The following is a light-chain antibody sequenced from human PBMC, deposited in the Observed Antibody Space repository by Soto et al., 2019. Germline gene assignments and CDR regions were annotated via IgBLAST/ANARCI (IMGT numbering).Light chain of an antibody. V-gene: IGKV3-15*01. CDR2: GAS. CDR1: QSISTN. CDR3: QQYNSWPPLT. Sequence: EIVLTQSPGTLSLSPGERATLSCRASQSISTNLAWYQQKPGQAPRLLISGASTRATGIPARFSGSGSGTEFTLTISSLQSEDFAVYYCQQYNSWPPLTFGGGTKVDIK. J-gene: IGKJ4*01.